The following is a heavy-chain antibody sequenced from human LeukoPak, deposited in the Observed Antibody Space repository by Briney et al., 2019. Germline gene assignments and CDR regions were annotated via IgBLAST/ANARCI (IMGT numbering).Heavy chain of an antibody. V-gene: IGHV1-24*01. CDR1: GYTLTELS. CDR2: FDPEDGET. Sequence: ASVKVSCKVSGYTLTELSMHWVRQAPGKGLEWMGGFDPEDGETIYAQKFQGRVTMTTDTSTSTAYMELRSLRSDDTAVYYCARGFPPRRSYDSSGYYSYYFDYWGQGTLVTVSS. J-gene: IGHJ4*02. CDR3: ARGFPPRRSYDSSGYYSYYFDY. D-gene: IGHD3-22*01.